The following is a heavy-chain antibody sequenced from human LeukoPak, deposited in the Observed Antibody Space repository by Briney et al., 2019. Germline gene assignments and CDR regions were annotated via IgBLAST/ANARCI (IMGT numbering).Heavy chain of an antibody. Sequence: SEALSLTCAVYGGSFSGYYWSWSRQPPGKGLEWIGEINHSGSTNYNPSLKSRVTISVDTSKNQFSLKLSSVTAADTAVYYCARDRYCSGGSCTHDAFDVWGQGTMVTVSS. J-gene: IGHJ3*01. CDR3: ARDRYCSGGSCTHDAFDV. D-gene: IGHD2-15*01. V-gene: IGHV4-34*01. CDR2: INHSGST. CDR1: GGSFSGYY.